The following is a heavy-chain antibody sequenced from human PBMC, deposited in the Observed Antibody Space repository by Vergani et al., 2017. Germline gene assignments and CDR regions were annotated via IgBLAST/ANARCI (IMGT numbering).Heavy chain of an antibody. CDR3: AREAWVVAPATPYYYYYMDV. V-gene: IGHV3-30-3*01. D-gene: IGHD2-2*01. CDR1: GFTFSSYA. Sequence: QVQLVESGGGVVQPGRSLRLSCAASGFTFSSYAMHWVRQAPGKGLEWVAVISYDGSNKSYADSVKGRFTISRDNSKNTLYLQINSLRAEDTAVYYCAREAWVVAPATPYYYYYMDVWGKGTTVTVSS. J-gene: IGHJ6*03. CDR2: ISYDGSNK.